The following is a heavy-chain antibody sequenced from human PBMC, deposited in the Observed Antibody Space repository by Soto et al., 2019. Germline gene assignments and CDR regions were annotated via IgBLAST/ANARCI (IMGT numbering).Heavy chain of an antibody. CDR1: GFTFSNFG. CDR2: ISSDGSDK. D-gene: IGHD2-15*01. CDR3: VRGSDVARQELDY. Sequence: QVQVVESGGGVVLPGRSLRLSCAASGFTFSNFGMHWVRQAPGKGLEWVAAISSDGSDKYYLDSVKGRFIISRDNSKNTLFLQMNSLRVEDTAVYYCVRGSDVARQELDYWGQGTLVTVSS. J-gene: IGHJ4*02. V-gene: IGHV3-30*03.